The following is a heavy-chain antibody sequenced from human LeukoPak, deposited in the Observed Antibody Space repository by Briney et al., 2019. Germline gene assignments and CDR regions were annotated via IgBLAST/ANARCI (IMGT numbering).Heavy chain of an antibody. CDR1: GGSISSYY. CDR2: IYYSGST. CDR3: ARGHYDILTGESYYFDY. J-gene: IGHJ4*02. D-gene: IGHD3-9*01. V-gene: IGHV4-59*01. Sequence: SETLSLTCTVSGGSISSYYWSWIRQPPGKGLEWIGYIYYSGSTNYNPSLKSRVTISVDTSKNQFSLKLSSVTAADTAVYYCARGHYDILTGESYYFDYWGQGILVTVSS.